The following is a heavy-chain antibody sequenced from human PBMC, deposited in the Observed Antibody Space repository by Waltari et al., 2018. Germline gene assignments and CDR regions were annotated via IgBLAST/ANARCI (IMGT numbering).Heavy chain of an antibody. Sequence: QVQLQESGPGLVKPSQTLSLTCPVSGGSISSGGYYWSWIRQHPGKGLEWLGYIYYSGSTEYNPSLKSRVTRTVDTSKYQFSLKLSSVTAADTAVYYCARGRRGVSVAGYFDYWGQGTLVTVSS. V-gene: IGHV4-31*03. D-gene: IGHD6-19*01. CDR1: GGSISSGGYY. CDR3: ARGRRGVSVAGYFDY. J-gene: IGHJ4*02. CDR2: IYYSGST.